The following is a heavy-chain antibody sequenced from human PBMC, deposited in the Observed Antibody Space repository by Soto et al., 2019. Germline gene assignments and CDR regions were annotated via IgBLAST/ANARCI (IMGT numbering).Heavy chain of an antibody. Sequence: ASVKVSCKASRYTFTSYDINWVRQATGQGLEWMGWMNPNSGNTGYAQKFQGRVTMTRNTSISTAYMELSSLRSEDTAVYYCARGLGMGLDWYFDLWGRGTLVTVSS. CDR2: MNPNSGNT. J-gene: IGHJ2*01. CDR1: RYTFTSYD. D-gene: IGHD7-27*01. CDR3: ARGLGMGLDWYFDL. V-gene: IGHV1-8*02.